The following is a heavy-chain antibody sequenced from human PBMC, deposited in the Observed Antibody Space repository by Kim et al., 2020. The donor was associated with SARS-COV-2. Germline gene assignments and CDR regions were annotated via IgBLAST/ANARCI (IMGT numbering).Heavy chain of an antibody. D-gene: IGHD2-8*01. CDR2: IYYSGGT. Sequence: SETLSLTCSVSGGSLTNYYWNWVRQPPGQGLEWIGYIYYSGGTNYSPSLKDRLTISLDASKNQFSLQLSSVITADTAIFFCARGRGVPPSAVDYWGQGP. J-gene: IGHJ4*02. CDR1: GGSLTNYY. V-gene: IGHV4-59*01. CDR3: ARGRGVPPSAVDY.